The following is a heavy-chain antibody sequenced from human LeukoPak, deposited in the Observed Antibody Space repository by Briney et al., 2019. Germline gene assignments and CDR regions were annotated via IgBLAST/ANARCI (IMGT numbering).Heavy chain of an antibody. D-gene: IGHD3-10*01. J-gene: IGHJ4*02. Sequence: GGSLRLSCAASGFTFSGYSMNWVRQAPGKGLEWVSSISTTSDYIHYADSLKGRVAISRDNSKNTLYLQMNSLRAEDTAVYYCARDRSRDYYGSGSYPDYWGQGTLVTVSS. CDR1: GFTFSGYS. CDR3: ARDRSRDYYGSGSYPDY. CDR2: ISTTSDYI. V-gene: IGHV3-21*01.